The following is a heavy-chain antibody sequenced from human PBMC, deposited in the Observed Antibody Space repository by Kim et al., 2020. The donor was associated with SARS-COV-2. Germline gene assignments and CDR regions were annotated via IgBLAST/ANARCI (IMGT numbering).Heavy chain of an antibody. V-gene: IGHV3-66*04. Sequence: GGSLRLSCAASGFTVSSNYMSWVRQAPGKGLEWVSVIYSGGSTYYADSVKGRFTISRDNSKNTLYLQMNSLRAEDTAVYYCARHKDSGYEAPYYYYYGMDVWGQGTTVTVSS. CDR1: GFTVSSNY. CDR3: ARHKDSGYEAPYYYYYGMDV. CDR2: IYSGGST. D-gene: IGHD5-12*01. J-gene: IGHJ6*02.